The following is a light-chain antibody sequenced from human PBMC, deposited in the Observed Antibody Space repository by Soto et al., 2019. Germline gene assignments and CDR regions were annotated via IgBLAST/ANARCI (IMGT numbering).Light chain of an antibody. V-gene: IGKV3-20*01. CDR3: QQYGSSPLT. Sequence: EIVWTQSPGTLSLSPGERATLSCRASQSVSSSYLAWYQQKPGQAPRLLIYGASSRATGIPDRFSGSGSGTALTLTISRLEHDDFAVYYCQQYGSSPLTFGGGTKVELK. CDR2: GAS. J-gene: IGKJ4*01. CDR1: QSVSSSY.